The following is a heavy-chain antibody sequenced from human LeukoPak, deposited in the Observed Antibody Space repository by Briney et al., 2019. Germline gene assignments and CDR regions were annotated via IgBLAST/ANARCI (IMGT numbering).Heavy chain of an antibody. CDR1: GFTFSSYE. V-gene: IGHV3-48*03. Sequence: GGSLRPSCAASGFTFSSYEMNWVRQAPGKGLEWVSYSSSSGSTIYYADSVKGRFTISRDNAKNSLYLQMNSLRAEDTAVYYCAREHCSSTSCSYFDYWGQGTLVTVSS. J-gene: IGHJ4*02. CDR3: AREHCSSTSCSYFDY. CDR2: SSSSGSTI. D-gene: IGHD2-2*01.